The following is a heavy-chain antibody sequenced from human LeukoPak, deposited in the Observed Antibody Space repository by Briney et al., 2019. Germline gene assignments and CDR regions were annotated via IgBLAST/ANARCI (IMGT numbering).Heavy chain of an antibody. J-gene: IGHJ6*03. CDR1: GYTFTSYD. CDR3: ARGVFWYYYMDV. V-gene: IGHV1-8*03. CDR2: LNPNSGNT. Sequence: ASVKVSCKASGYTFTSYDINWVRQATGQGLEWMGWLNPNSGNTGYAQKFQGRVTITRNTSISTAYMELSSLRSEDTAVYYCARGVFWYYYMDVWGKGTTVTVSS.